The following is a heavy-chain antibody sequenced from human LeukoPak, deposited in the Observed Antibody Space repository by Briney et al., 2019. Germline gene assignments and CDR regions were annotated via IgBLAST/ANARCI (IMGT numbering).Heavy chain of an antibody. CDR1: GFTFSSYW. D-gene: IGHD1-1*01. V-gene: IGHV3-7*01. J-gene: IGHJ4*02. Sequence: GGSLRLSCAASGFTFSSYWMSWVRQAPGKGLEWVAHINQDGSVKNYVDSVKGRFTISRDNANNFLYLQMNSLRAEDTAVYYCAKDKNWNVCDYWGRGTLVTVSS. CDR2: INQDGSVK. CDR3: AKDKNWNVCDY.